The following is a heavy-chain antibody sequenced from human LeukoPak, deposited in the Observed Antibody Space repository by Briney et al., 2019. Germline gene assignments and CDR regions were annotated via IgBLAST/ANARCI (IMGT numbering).Heavy chain of an antibody. J-gene: IGHJ4*02. CDR3: AREGQGAQYYYDSSGYFNIDY. V-gene: IGHV3-21*01. CDR1: GFTFSSYS. D-gene: IGHD3-22*01. CDR2: ISSSSSYI. Sequence: PGGSLRLSCAASGFTFSSYSMTWVRQAPGKGLEWVSSISSSSSYIYYADSVKGRFTISRDNAKNSLYLQMNSLRAEDTAVYYCAREGQGAQYYYDSSGYFNIDYWGQGTLVTVSS.